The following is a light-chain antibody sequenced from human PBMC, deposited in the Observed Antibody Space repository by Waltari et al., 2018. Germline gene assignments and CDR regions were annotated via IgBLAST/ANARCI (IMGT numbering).Light chain of an antibody. CDR3: IQGTPWPRT. V-gene: IGKV2-30*02. Sequence: DVVMTQSPLSLPVTLGQPSSISCRSSQSLVHSNGNTYLNWFQQRPGQSPRRLIDKVSNRDSRVPDRVSGSGSGTDFTLKISRVEAEDVGVYYSIQGTPWPRTFGQGTKVQIK. CDR1: QSLVHSNGNTY. J-gene: IGKJ1*01. CDR2: KVS.